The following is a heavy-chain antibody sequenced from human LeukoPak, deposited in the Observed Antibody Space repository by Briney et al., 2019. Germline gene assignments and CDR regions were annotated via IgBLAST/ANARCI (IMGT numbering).Heavy chain of an antibody. CDR1: GFTFTSYW. CDR3: ARDLGQYYDTSDNWFDP. D-gene: IGHD3-22*01. CDR2: IKEDGSEK. V-gene: IGHV3-7*01. J-gene: IGHJ5*02. Sequence: GGSLRLSCAASGFTFTSYWMSWVRQAPGKGLEWVANIKEDGSEKYYVDSVKGRFTISRDNAKNSLYLQMNSLRAEDTAVYYCARDLGQYYDTSDNWFDPRGQGTLVTVSS.